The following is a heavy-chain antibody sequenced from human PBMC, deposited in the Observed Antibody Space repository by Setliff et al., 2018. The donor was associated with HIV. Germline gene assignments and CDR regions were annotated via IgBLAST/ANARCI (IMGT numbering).Heavy chain of an antibody. J-gene: IGHJ4*02. CDR1: GGPFTSA. Sequence: ASVKVSCKASGGPFTSAFNWVRQVPGQGLEWMGGSIPVFGTVNYAQKFLGRATITADESTNTSYMELTSLRSEDTAVYFCARDSHCSGPSCYSGGQFFDYWGQGTLVTVSS. CDR2: SIPVFGTV. D-gene: IGHD2-15*01. V-gene: IGHV1-69*13. CDR3: ARDSHCSGPSCYSGGQFFDY.